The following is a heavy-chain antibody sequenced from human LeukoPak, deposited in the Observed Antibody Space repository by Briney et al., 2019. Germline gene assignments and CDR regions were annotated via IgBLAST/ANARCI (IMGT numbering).Heavy chain of an antibody. D-gene: IGHD4-17*01. CDR3: AREDYGDFEPVYFDY. J-gene: IGHJ4*02. CDR1: GFTFSSYA. V-gene: IGHV3-30-3*01. Sequence: PGGSLRLSCAASGFTFSSYAMHWVRQASGKGLEWVAVISYDGSNKYYADSVKGRFTISRDNSKNTLYLQMNSLRAEDTAVYYCAREDYGDFEPVYFDYWGQGTLVTVSS. CDR2: ISYDGSNK.